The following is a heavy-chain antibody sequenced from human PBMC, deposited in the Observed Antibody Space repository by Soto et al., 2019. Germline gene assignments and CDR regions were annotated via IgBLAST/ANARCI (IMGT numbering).Heavy chain of an antibody. CDR1: GGPFSSYG. CDR3: ARDMPDDCFDI. J-gene: IGHJ3*02. Sequence: QVQLVQSGAEVKKPGSSVKVSCKASGGPFSSYGFSWVRQAPGQGLEWMGGIIPIIDTTNYARKFQGRVTITADESTSTAYTELSSLTSDDTAAYYCARDMPDDCFDIWGQGTMVTVSS. V-gene: IGHV1-69*01. D-gene: IGHD2-2*01. CDR2: IIPIIDTT.